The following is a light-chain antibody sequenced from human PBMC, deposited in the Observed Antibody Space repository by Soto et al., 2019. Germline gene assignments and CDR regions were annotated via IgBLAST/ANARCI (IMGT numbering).Light chain of an antibody. J-gene: IGKJ2*01. V-gene: IGKV3-15*01. CDR3: QQNNNRPYT. Sequence: EIVMTQSPATLSVSPGGSATLSCRASQHVSSNFAWYRQKPGQAPTLVIYRASTRATGIPARFSGSGSGTETTLTSSSLQSEVSAVYYWQQNNNRPYTFGQGTKLEIK. CDR2: RAS. CDR1: QHVSSN.